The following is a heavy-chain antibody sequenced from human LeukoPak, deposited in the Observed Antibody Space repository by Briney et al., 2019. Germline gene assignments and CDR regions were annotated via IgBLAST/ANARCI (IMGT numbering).Heavy chain of an antibody. V-gene: IGHV5-51*01. Sequence: GASLQISCKGSGYSFTSYWIGWVRPMPGKGLEWMGIIYPGDSDTRYSPSFQGQVTISADKSISTAYLQWSSLKASDTAMYYCARISRDGYNAYYYYYMDVWGKGTTVTVSS. D-gene: IGHD5-24*01. CDR3: ARISRDGYNAYYYYYMDV. J-gene: IGHJ6*03. CDR1: GYSFTSYW. CDR2: IYPGDSDT.